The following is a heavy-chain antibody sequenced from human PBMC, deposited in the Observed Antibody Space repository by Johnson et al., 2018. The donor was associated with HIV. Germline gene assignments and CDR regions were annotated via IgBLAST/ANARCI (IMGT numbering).Heavy chain of an antibody. Sequence: VLLLESGGGLVQPGGSLRLSCAASGFSFDSHAINWVRQAPGKGLQWVSAISYSGSSTYYADSVKGRFTISRDNSRSTVYLHMINLRADDTALYYCAREISRYYYDYAAFDLWGQGTTVTVSS. CDR2: ISYSGSST. CDR1: GFSFDSHA. V-gene: IGHV3-23*01. J-gene: IGHJ3*01. CDR3: AREISRYYYDYAAFDL. D-gene: IGHD3-22*01.